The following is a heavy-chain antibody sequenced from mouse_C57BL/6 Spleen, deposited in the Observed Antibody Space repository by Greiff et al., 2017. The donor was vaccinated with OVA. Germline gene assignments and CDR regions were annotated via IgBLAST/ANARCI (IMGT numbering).Heavy chain of an antibody. CDR3: ARVNYDEDYYAMDY. J-gene: IGHJ4*01. D-gene: IGHD2-4*01. CDR2: IDPSDSYT. V-gene: IGHV1-50*01. CDR1: GYTFTSYW. Sequence: QVQLQQPGAELVKPGASVKLSCKASGYTFTSYWMQWVKQRPGQGLEWIGEIDPSDSYTNYNQQFKGKAKLTVDTSSSTAYMQLSSLTAEDSAVYYCARVNYDEDYYAMDYWGQGTSVTVSS.